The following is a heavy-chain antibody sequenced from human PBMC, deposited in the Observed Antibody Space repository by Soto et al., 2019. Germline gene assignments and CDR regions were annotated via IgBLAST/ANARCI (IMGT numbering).Heavy chain of an antibody. CDR3: ARAGRLGAVGVDY. D-gene: IGHD3-16*01. V-gene: IGHV4-30-2*01. Sequence: SETLSLTCAVSGGSISSGGYSWSWIRQPPGKGLEWIGYIYHSGSTYYNPSLKSRVTISVDRSKNQFSLKLSSVTAADTAVYYCARAGRLGAVGVDYWGQGTLVTVSS. J-gene: IGHJ4*02. CDR1: GGSISSGGYS. CDR2: IYHSGST.